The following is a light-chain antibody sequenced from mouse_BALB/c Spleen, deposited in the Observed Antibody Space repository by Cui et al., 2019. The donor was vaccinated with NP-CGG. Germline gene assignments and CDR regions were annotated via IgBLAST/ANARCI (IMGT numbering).Light chain of an antibody. CDR2: GTN. CDR3: ALWYSNHWV. J-gene: IGLJ1*01. Sequence: QVVVTQESAITTSPGETVTLTCRSSTGAVTTSNYANCVQEKPDHLFTGLIGGTNNRAPGVPARFSGSLIGDKAALTITGAQTEDEAIYFCALWYSNHWVFGGGTKLTVL. CDR1: TGAVTTSNY. V-gene: IGLV1*01.